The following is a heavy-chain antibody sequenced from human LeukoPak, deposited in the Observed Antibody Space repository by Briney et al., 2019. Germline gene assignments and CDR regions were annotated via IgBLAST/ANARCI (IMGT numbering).Heavy chain of an antibody. V-gene: IGHV3-23*01. CDR1: GFTFSSYA. D-gene: IGHD2-2*01. J-gene: IGHJ3*02. CDR2: ISGSGNTT. Sequence: EGSLRHSCAASGFTFSSYAMSWVRQAPGKGLEWVSAISGSGNTTHHSDSVKGRFNISRDNSKSTLFLQMNSLSAEDTAVYYCARGPYCGGTTCYSIGAFDIWGQGTMVTVSS. CDR3: ARGPYCGGTTCYSIGAFDI.